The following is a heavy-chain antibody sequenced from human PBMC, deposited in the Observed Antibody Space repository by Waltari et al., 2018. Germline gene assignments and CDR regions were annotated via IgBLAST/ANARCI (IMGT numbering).Heavy chain of an antibody. V-gene: IGHV1-46*01. CDR2: INPSGGST. CDR1: GYTFTSYY. D-gene: IGHD6-19*01. Sequence: QVQLVQSGAEVKKPGASVKVSCKASGYTFTSYYMHWVRQAPGQGLEWMGIINPSGGSTSYAQKFQGRVTMTRDTSTSTVYMELSSLRSEDTAVYYCAREETSYSSGWPPFDYWGQGTLVTVSS. J-gene: IGHJ4*02. CDR3: AREETSYSSGWPPFDY.